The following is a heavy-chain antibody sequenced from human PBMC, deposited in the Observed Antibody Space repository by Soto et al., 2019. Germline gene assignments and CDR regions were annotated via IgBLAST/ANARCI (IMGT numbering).Heavy chain of an antibody. CDR1: GYTFTSYG. CDR2: ISAYNGNT. Sequence: ASVKVSCKASGYTFTSYGISWVRQAPGQGLEWMGWISAYNGNTNYAQKLQGRVTMTTDTSTSTAYMELRSLRSDDTAVYYCARVPIGSLETAAMSGPANWFDPWGQGTLVTVSS. J-gene: IGHJ5*02. CDR3: ARVPIGSLETAAMSGPANWFDP. V-gene: IGHV1-18*04. D-gene: IGHD2-2*01.